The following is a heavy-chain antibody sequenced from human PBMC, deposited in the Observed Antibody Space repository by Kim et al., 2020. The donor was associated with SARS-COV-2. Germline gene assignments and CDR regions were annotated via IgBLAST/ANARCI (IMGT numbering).Heavy chain of an antibody. CDR1: GFTFSSYA. Sequence: GGSLRLSCAASGFTFSSYAMHWVRQAPGKGLEWVAVISYDGSNKYYADSVKGRFTISRDNSKNTLYLQMNSLRAEDTAVYYCARGFENPGVPFDYWGQGTLVTVSS. CDR2: ISYDGSNK. D-gene: IGHD7-27*01. J-gene: IGHJ4*02. V-gene: IGHV3-30*04. CDR3: ARGFENPGVPFDY.